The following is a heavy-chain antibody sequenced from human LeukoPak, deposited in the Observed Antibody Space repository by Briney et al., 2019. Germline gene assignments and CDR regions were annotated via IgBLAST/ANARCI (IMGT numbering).Heavy chain of an antibody. CDR1: GYTFTGYY. Sequence: ASVKVSCKASGYTFTGYYMHWVRQAPGQGLEWMGWINPNSGGTNYAQKFQGRVTMTRATSISTAYMELSRLRSDDTAVFYCARVSSGWSPRHYFDYWGQGTLVTVSS. CDR2: INPNSGGT. J-gene: IGHJ4*02. CDR3: ARVSSGWSPRHYFDY. D-gene: IGHD6-19*01. V-gene: IGHV1-2*02.